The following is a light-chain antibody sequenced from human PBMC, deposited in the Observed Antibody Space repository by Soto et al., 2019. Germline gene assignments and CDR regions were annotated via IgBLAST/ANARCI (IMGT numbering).Light chain of an antibody. Sequence: DIQMTQSPSTLSASVGERVTITCRASQSVTNWLAWYQQNPGKAPKLLIYDVSSLESGVPSRFSGSGSGTEFILTISSLQPEDFATYYCQQYDSYSWTFGQGTKVEMK. CDR3: QQYDSYSWT. CDR1: QSVTNW. J-gene: IGKJ1*01. CDR2: DVS. V-gene: IGKV1-5*01.